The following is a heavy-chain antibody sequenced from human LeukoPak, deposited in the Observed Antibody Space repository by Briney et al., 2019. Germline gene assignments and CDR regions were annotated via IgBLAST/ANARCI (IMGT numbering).Heavy chain of an antibody. Sequence: GGSLRLSCTASGFIVTNNYINWVRQAPGKGLEWVSLVYSGGSTYYADSVKGRFTISRDNSKNMVYLQMNSLRAEDTAMYYCARAPPAVLIDTYGWGQGPLVTVPS. D-gene: IGHD2-8*01. CDR3: ARAPPAVLIDTYG. V-gene: IGHV3-66*01. J-gene: IGHJ4*02. CDR2: VYSGGST. CDR1: GFIVTNNY.